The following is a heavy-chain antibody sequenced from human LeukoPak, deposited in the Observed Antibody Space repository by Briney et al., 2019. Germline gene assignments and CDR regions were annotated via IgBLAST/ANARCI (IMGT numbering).Heavy chain of an antibody. CDR2: IHDSGST. J-gene: IGHJ4*02. CDR3: ARGVSYYYLDY. D-gene: IGHD3-10*01. CDR1: GGSVSSGSHF. Sequence: PSETLSLTCTVSGGSVSSGSHFWSWIRQPPGKGLEWIGHIHDSGSTNYNPSLRSRVTISEDTSKSQFSLKVTSVTAADTAVYYCARGVSYYYLDYWGQGTLVTVS. V-gene: IGHV4-61*01.